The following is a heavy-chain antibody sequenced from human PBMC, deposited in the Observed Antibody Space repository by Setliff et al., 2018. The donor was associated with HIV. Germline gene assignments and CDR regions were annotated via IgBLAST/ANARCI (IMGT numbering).Heavy chain of an antibody. Sequence: PGGSLRLSCEASGFTFSTYGMNWVRHAPGKGLEWVAQISSSGFPIYYADSVRGRFTASRDNGKNSLFLQMNSLRAEDTAVYYCAKIQNPQGYYYDSSGYYPHPGSPDYWGQGNLVTVSS. J-gene: IGHJ4*02. CDR1: GFTFSTYG. CDR3: AKIQNPQGYYYDSSGYYPHPGSPDY. D-gene: IGHD3-22*01. V-gene: IGHV3-48*01. CDR2: ISSSGFPI.